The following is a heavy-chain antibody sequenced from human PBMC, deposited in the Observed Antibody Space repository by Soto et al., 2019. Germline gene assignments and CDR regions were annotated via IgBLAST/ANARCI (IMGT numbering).Heavy chain of an antibody. CDR3: ARDLTMVRGVIIDYYYGMDV. V-gene: IGHV4-59*01. CDR1: GGSISSYY. Sequence: SETLSLTCTVSGGSISSYYWSWIRQPPGKGLEWIGYIYYSGSTNYNPSLKSRVTISVDTSKNQFSLKLSSVTAADTAVYYCARDLTMVRGVIIDYYYGMDVWGQGTTVT. J-gene: IGHJ6*02. D-gene: IGHD3-10*01. CDR2: IYYSGST.